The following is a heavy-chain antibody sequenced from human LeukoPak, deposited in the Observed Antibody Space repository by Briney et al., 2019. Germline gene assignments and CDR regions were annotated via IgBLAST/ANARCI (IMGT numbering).Heavy chain of an antibody. J-gene: IGHJ5*02. D-gene: IGHD4-17*01. CDR2: ISYAGRNK. CDR3: AREPSDYGDYGWFDP. CDR1: GFSFRIYA. Sequence: GVSVRLLCAAWGFSFRIYALLGVRQARGRGVEGVAVISYAGRNKYYADSVTGRFNISRDNSKNTLYMQMNSLRGADTAVYSCAREPSDYGDYGWFDPWGPGTLVTVSS. V-gene: IGHV3-30*01.